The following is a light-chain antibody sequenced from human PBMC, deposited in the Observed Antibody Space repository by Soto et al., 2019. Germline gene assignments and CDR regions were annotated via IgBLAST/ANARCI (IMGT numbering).Light chain of an antibody. Sequence: DIVMTQSPATLSLSPGDRATLSCRASHTISSSLAWYQQKPGQAPRLLIHDASSRATGIPARFSGSGSETDFTLTISSLEPEDFAVDYCQQRSNWLPPITFGQGTRLHIK. J-gene: IGKJ5*01. CDR3: QQRSNWLPPIT. CDR1: HTISSS. CDR2: DAS. V-gene: IGKV3-11*01.